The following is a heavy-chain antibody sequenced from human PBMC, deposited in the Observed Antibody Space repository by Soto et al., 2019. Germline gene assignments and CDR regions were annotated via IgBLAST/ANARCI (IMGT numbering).Heavy chain of an antibody. CDR2: INSDGSGT. D-gene: IGHD3-22*01. Sequence: MHWVRQAPGKGLVWVSRINSDGSGTSYADSVKGRFTISRDNSKNTLYLQMNSLRAEDTAVYYCARDAPDYYDSSGYPLGGYFQHWGQGTLVTVSS. V-gene: IGHV3-74*01. J-gene: IGHJ1*01. CDR3: ARDAPDYYDSSGYPLGGYFQH.